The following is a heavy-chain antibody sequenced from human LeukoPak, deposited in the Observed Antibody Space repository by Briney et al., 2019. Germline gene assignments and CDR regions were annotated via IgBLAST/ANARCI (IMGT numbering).Heavy chain of an antibody. CDR1: GFTFSSYA. V-gene: IGHV3-30*04. D-gene: IGHD4-17*01. CDR2: ISYDGSNK. J-gene: IGHJ4*02. Sequence: GGSLRLSCAASGFTFSSYAMHWVRQAPGKGLEWVAVISYDGSNKYYADSVKGRFTISRDNSKNTLYLQMNSLRAEDTAVYYCAREDAYGDYTLGGWGREPWSPSPQ. CDR3: AREDAYGDYTLGG.